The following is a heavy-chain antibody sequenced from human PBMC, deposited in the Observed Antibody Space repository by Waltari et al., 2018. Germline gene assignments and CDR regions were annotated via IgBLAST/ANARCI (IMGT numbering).Heavy chain of an antibody. V-gene: IGHV1-2*02. CDR1: GYTFTGFY. Sequence: QVQLVQSGAEVRKPGASVKVSCKASGYTFTGFYIHWVRQAPGQGLEWVGWINPNRGDTNYAQRFQGRVILTRDTSTSTASMELSSLRSDDTAVYYCARAWELRLSPYNFDYWGQGTLVTVSS. J-gene: IGHJ4*02. D-gene: IGHD1-7*01. CDR2: INPNRGDT. CDR3: ARAWELRLSPYNFDY.